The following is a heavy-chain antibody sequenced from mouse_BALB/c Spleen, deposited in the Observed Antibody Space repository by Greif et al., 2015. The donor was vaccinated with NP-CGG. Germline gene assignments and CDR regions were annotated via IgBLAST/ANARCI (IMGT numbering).Heavy chain of an antibody. Sequence: PGTSVKLSCKASGYTFTSYWMHWVKQRPGRGLEWIGRIDPNSGGTKYNEKFKGKATLTVDKPYSTAYMQLSSLTSEDSAVYHCARERYYDYDEGAWFAYWGQGTLVTVSA. CDR2: IDPNSGGT. D-gene: IGHD2-4*01. J-gene: IGHJ3*01. CDR3: ARERYYDYDEGAWFAY. CDR1: GYTFTSYW. V-gene: IGHV1-72*01.